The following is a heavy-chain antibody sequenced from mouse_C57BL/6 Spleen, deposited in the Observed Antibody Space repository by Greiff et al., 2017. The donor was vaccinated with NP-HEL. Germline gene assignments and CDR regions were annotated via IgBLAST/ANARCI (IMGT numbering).Heavy chain of an antibody. CDR2: IYPGDGDT. J-gene: IGHJ1*03. CDR3: ASEDSSGYDWYFDV. Sequence: VQLQQSGPELVKPGASVKISCKASGYAFSSSWMNWVKQRPGKGLEWIGRIYPGDGDTNYNGKFKGKATLTADKSSSTAYMQLSSLTSEDSAVYFCASEDSSGYDWYFDVWGTGTTVTVSS. CDR1: GYAFSSSW. D-gene: IGHD3-2*02. V-gene: IGHV1-82*01.